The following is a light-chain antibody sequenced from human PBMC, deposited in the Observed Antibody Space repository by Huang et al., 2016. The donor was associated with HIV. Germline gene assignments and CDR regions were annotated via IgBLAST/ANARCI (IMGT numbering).Light chain of an antibody. J-gene: IGKJ1*01. CDR1: QTVSNNF. CDR3: HQYGTSVGT. CDR2: AAS. Sequence: EIVLTQSPGTLSWSPGERATLSCGASQTVSNNFLAWYQHKPGQAPRLLIYAASSRATGIPDRFSGSGSRRDFNLTISRLEPEDSAVYYCHQYGTSVGTFGPGTKV. V-gene: IGKV3-20*01.